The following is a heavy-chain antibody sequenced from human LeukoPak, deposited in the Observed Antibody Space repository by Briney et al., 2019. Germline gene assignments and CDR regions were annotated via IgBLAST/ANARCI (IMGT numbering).Heavy chain of an antibody. Sequence: GGSLRLSCAASGFTISTYGMNWVRQAPGKGLEWVSAISGSGGSTYYADSVKGRFTISGDNSKNTLYLQMNSLRAEDTAVYYCAKDGVDFWSGYYGFDYWGQGTLVTVSS. D-gene: IGHD3-3*01. V-gene: IGHV3-23*01. CDR3: AKDGVDFWSGYYGFDY. CDR1: GFTISTYG. CDR2: ISGSGGST. J-gene: IGHJ4*02.